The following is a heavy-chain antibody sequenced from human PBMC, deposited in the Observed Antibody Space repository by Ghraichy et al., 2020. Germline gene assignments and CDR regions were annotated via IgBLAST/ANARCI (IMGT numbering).Heavy chain of an antibody. V-gene: IGHV1-18*04. CDR3: ARLRGEFRLPDCYYCGVDV. Sequence: ASVKVSCKASGYTFTSYGISWVRQAPGQGLEWMGWISAYNGNTNYAQKLQGRVTMTTDTSTSTAYMELRSLRSDDTAVYYCARLRGEFRLPDCYYCGVDVLLQRTTVTVSS. CDR2: ISAYNGNT. D-gene: IGHD3-10*01. CDR1: GYTFTSYG. J-gene: IGHJ6*02.